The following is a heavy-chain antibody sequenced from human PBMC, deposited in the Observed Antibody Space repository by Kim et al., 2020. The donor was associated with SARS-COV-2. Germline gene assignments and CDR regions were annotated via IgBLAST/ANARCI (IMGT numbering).Heavy chain of an antibody. CDR3: ARSLGF. V-gene: IGHV4-59*01. CDR2: YYSGST. Sequence: YYSGSTTYNPSLKSRVTISVDTSKNQFSLKLSSVTAADTAVYYCARSLGFWGQGTLVTVSS. J-gene: IGHJ4*02.